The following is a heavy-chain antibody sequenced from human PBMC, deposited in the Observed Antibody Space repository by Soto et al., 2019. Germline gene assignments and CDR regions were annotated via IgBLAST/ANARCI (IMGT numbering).Heavy chain of an antibody. V-gene: IGHV2-70*11. Sequence: SGPTLVNPTQTLTLTCTFSGFSLSTSGMCVSWIRQPPGKALEWLARIDWDDDKYYSTSLKTRLTISKDTSKNQVVLTMTNMDPVDTATYYCARKYSGYDYYYYYYMDVWGKGTTVNVS. CDR3: ARKYSGYDYYYYYYMDV. CDR2: IDWDDDK. J-gene: IGHJ6*03. D-gene: IGHD5-12*01. CDR1: GFSLSTSGMC.